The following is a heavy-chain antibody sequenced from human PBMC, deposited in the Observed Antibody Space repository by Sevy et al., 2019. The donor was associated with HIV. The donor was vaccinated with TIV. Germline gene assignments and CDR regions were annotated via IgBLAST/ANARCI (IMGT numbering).Heavy chain of an antibody. J-gene: IGHJ4*02. CDR2: IRNKANSYTT. Sequence: GGSLRLSCAASGFTFSDHYMDWVRQAPGKGLEWVGRIRNKANSYTTEYAASVKGRFTISRDDSKNSLYLQMNSLKTEDTAIYYCARDLRSGGAHFDYWGQGTLVNVSS. V-gene: IGHV3-72*01. CDR1: GFTFSDHY. D-gene: IGHD3-16*01. CDR3: ARDLRSGGAHFDY.